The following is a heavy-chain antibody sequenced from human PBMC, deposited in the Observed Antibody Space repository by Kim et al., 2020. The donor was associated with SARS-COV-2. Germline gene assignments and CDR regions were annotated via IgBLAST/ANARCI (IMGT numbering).Heavy chain of an antibody. D-gene: IGHD3-9*01. CDR3: ARGLRYCDWLSQLFDY. Sequence: SETLSLTCAVYGGSFSGYYWSWIRQPPGKGLEWIGEINHSGSTNYNPSLKSRVTISVDTSKNQFSLKLISVTAADTAVYYCARGLRYCDWLSQLFDYWGQGTLVTVSS. CDR2: INHSGST. J-gene: IGHJ4*02. CDR1: GGSFSGYY. V-gene: IGHV4-34*01.